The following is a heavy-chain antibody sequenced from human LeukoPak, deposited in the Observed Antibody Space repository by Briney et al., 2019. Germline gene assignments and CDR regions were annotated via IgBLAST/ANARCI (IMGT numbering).Heavy chain of an antibody. CDR1: GHTFTGCY. CDR3: AVWSGESNFDY. Sequence: ASVKVSCKASGHTFTGCYMHWVRQAPGQGLEWMGWINPNSGGTNYAQKFQGRVTMTRGTSISTAYMELSRLRSDDTAVYYCAVWSGESNFDYWGQGTLVTVSS. CDR2: INPNSGGT. J-gene: IGHJ4*02. V-gene: IGHV1-2*02. D-gene: IGHD2-21*01.